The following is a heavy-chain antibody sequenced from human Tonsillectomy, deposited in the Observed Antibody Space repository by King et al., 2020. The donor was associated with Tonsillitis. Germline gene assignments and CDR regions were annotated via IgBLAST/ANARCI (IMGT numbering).Heavy chain of an antibody. CDR3: PKSTRQSWLPLDY. CDR1: GFSFDDHT. D-gene: IGHD5-24*01. V-gene: IGHV3-43D*04. CDR2: ISWNGGST. J-gene: IGHJ4*02. Sequence: VQLVESGGVVVQPGGSLRLSCAASGFSFDDHTMHWLRQALGKGLEWVSLISWNGGSTYYADSVKGRFTISRDKTKNSLYLQMNSLRAEDTALYYCPKSTRQSWLPLDYWGQGTLVTVAS.